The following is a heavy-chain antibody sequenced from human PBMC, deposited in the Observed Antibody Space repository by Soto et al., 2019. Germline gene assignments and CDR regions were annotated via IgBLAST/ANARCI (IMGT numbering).Heavy chain of an antibody. V-gene: IGHV5-51*01. CDR1: GYSFTSYW. Sequence: GESLKISCKGSGYSFTSYWIGWVRQMPGKGLEWMGIIYPGDSDTRYSPSFQGQVTISADKSISTAYLQWSSLKASDTAMYYCASLYCSSTSCGGDDAFDIWGQGTMVTVSS. D-gene: IGHD2-2*01. J-gene: IGHJ3*02. CDR3: ASLYCSSTSCGGDDAFDI. CDR2: IYPGDSDT.